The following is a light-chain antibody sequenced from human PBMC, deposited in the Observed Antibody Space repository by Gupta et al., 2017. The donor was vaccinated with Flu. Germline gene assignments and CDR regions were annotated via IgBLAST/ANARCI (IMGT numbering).Light chain of an antibody. CDR1: QSVSSN. CDR2: GAA. Sequence: EIVMTQSPAPLSVSPGERATLSCRASQSVSSNLAWYQQKPGQAPRILITGAATRATGSPARLSGSGSGTEFTLTSSSLQSEDVAVDYCQQYNTRPPRQTFGGGTKVEIK. CDR3: QQYNTRPPRQT. V-gene: IGKV3D-15*01. J-gene: IGKJ4*02.